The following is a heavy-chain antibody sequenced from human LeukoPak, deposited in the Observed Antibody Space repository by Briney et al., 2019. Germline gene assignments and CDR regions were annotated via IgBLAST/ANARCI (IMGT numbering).Heavy chain of an antibody. D-gene: IGHD6-19*01. CDR2: ISAYNGNT. CDR3: ARVLGIAVAGIDY. V-gene: IGHV1-18*01. Sequence: ASVKVSCKASGYTFTSYGISWVRQAPGQGLEWMGWISAYNGNTNYAQKLQGRVTITRNTSISTAYMELSSLRSEDTAVYYCARVLGIAVAGIDYWGQGTLVTVSS. CDR1: GYTFTSYG. J-gene: IGHJ4*02.